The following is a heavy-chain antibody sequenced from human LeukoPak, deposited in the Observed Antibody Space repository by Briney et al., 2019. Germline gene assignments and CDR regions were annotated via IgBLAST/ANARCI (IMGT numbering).Heavy chain of an antibody. CDR1: GFTFSSYG. CDR3: AKVGPSLVRGLIRGGARYYYNYMDV. V-gene: IGHV3-23*01. Sequence: GGSLRLSCAASGFTFSSYGMSWVRQAPGKGLEWVSAISGNGGSTYYADSVKGRFAISRDTSKNTLYLQMNSLRAEDTAVYYCAKVGPSLVRGLIRGGARYYYNYMDVWGKGTTVTISS. CDR2: ISGNGGST. J-gene: IGHJ6*03. D-gene: IGHD3-10*01.